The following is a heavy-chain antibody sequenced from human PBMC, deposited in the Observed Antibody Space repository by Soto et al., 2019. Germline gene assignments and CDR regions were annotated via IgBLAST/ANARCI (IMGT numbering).Heavy chain of an antibody. CDR1: GFTFSSYS. V-gene: IGHV3-21*01. CDR3: ARDLYGGNNNWFDP. CDR2: ISSSSSYI. J-gene: IGHJ5*02. D-gene: IGHD4-17*01. Sequence: PGGSLRLSCAASGFTFSSYSMNWVRQAPGKGLEWVSSISSSSSYIYYADSVKGRFTISRDNAKNSLYLQMNSLRAEDTAVYYCARDLYGGNNNWFDPWGQGTLVTVSS.